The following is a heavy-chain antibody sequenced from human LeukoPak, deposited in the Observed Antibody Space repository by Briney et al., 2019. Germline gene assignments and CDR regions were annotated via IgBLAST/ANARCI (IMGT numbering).Heavy chain of an antibody. V-gene: IGHV3-11*01. J-gene: IGHJ4*02. D-gene: IGHD3-10*01. Sequence: GGSLRLSCAASGFTFSDYYMSWVRQPSGKGLEWVSYISSSGTTIYYADSVRGRFTVSRDNAKNSLYLQMDSLSAADTAVYYCASLRGVNRWGQGTLVSVSS. CDR3: ASLRGVNR. CDR2: ISSSGTTI. CDR1: GFTFSDYY.